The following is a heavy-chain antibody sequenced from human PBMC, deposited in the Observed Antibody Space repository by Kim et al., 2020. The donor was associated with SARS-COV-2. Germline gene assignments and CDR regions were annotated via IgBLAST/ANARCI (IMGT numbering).Heavy chain of an antibody. J-gene: IGHJ4*02. Sequence: SVKGRFTISRDNAKNSLYLQMNSLRAEDTAVYYCAREADRYFDWLSYFDYWGQGTLVTVSS. CDR3: AREADRYFDWLSYFDY. D-gene: IGHD3-9*01. V-gene: IGHV3-21*01.